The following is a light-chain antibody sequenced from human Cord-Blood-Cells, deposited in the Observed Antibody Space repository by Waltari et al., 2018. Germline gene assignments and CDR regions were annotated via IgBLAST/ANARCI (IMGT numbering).Light chain of an antibody. V-gene: IGKV3-11*01. CDR3: QQRSNWPALT. CDR1: QSVSSS. Sequence: DIVLTQSPATLSLSPGERATLSCRASQSVSSSLAWYQQKPGQAPRLLIYDASNRATGIPARFSGSGSGTDVTLLISSLEPEDFAVYYCQQRSNWPALTFGGGTKVEIK. CDR2: DAS. J-gene: IGKJ4*01.